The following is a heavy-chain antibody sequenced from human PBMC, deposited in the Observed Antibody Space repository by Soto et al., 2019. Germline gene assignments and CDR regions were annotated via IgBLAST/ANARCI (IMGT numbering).Heavy chain of an antibody. V-gene: IGHV4-31*03. CDR3: ARAFDDSGAQFDY. CDR1: GGSISSDSYY. Sequence: QVQLQESGPGLVKPSQTLSLTCTVSGGSISSDSYYWSWIRQHPGKGLEWIGYIYYSGSTYYNPSPKSRVTISVDTSKDPFSQKLTSVTAADTAVYYCARAFDDSGAQFDYWGQGTLVTVSS. D-gene: IGHD4-17*01. J-gene: IGHJ4*02. CDR2: IYYSGST.